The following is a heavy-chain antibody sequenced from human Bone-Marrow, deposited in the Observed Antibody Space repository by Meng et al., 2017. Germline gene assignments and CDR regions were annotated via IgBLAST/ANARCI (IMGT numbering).Heavy chain of an antibody. J-gene: IGHJ4*02. CDR1: GGSFSGYY. CDR3: ARDLGYYYDSSGYYERGY. CDR2: INHSGST. V-gene: IGHV4-34*01. D-gene: IGHD3-22*01. Sequence: SETLSLTCAVYGGSFSGYYWSWIRQPPGKGLEWIGEINHSGSTNYNPSLKSRVTISVDTSKNQFSLKLSSVTAADTAVYYCARDLGYYYDSSGYYERGYWGQGTLVTVSS.